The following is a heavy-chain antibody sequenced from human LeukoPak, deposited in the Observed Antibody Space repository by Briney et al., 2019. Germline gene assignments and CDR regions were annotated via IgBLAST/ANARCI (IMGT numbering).Heavy chain of an antibody. J-gene: IGHJ5*02. CDR2: ISAYNGNT. D-gene: IGHD3-10*01. V-gene: IGHV1-18*01. Sequence: ASVKVSCKASGYTFTSYGISWVRQAPGQGLEWMGWISAYNGNTNYAQKLQGRVTMTTDTSTSTAYMELRSLRSDDTAVYYCAGTLWFGELLGRDNWFDPWGQGTLVTVSS. CDR3: AGTLWFGELLGRDNWFDP. CDR1: GYTFTSYG.